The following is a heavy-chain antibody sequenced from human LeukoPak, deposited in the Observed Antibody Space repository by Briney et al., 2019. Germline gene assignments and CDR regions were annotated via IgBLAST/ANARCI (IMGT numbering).Heavy chain of an antibody. Sequence: SETLSLTCTVSGGSISTYYWSWIRQPPEKGLEWIGHIYNSGSTNYSPSLKSRVTISVDTSKTQFSLKLSSVTAADTAVYFCAGGTDFWSGYSFDSWGQGTLVIVSS. J-gene: IGHJ4*02. V-gene: IGHV4-59*08. D-gene: IGHD3-3*01. CDR2: IYNSGST. CDR3: AGGTDFWSGYSFDS. CDR1: GGSISTYY.